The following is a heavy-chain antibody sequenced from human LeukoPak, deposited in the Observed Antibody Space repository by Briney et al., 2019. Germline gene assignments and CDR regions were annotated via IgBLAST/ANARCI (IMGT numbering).Heavy chain of an antibody. CDR2: INHSGST. J-gene: IGHJ4*02. D-gene: IGHD3-22*01. CDR1: GGSISSGGYY. Sequence: SQTLSLTCTVSGGSISSGGYYWSWIRQPPGKGLEWIGEINHSGSTNYNPSLKSRVTISVDTSKNQFSLKLSSVTAADTAVYYCARRFSGFYDSSGYYYSNYFDYWGQGTLVTVSS. CDR3: ARRFSGFYDSSGYYYSNYFDY. V-gene: IGHV4-30-2*01.